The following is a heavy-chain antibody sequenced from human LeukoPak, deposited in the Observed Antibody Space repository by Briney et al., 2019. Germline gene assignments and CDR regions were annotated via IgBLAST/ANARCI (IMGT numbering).Heavy chain of an antibody. CDR3: AISTYSSSFPYYYYGMDV. CDR2: ISYDGSNK. Sequence: GGSLRLSCAASGFTFSSYAMHWVRQAPGKGLEWVAVISYDGSNKYYADSVKGRFTISRDNAKNSLYLQMNSLRDEDTAVYYCAISTYSSSFPYYYYGMDVWGQGTTVTVSS. V-gene: IGHV3-30-3*01. D-gene: IGHD6-13*01. J-gene: IGHJ6*02. CDR1: GFTFSSYA.